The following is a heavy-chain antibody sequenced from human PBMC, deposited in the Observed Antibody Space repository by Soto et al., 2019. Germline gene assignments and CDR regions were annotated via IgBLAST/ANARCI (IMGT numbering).Heavy chain of an antibody. Sequence: GASVKVSCKASGYTFTGYYMHWVRQSPGQGLEWMGWINPNSGGTNYAQKFQGWVTMTRDTSISTAYMELSRLRSDDTAVYSCARGGRLFGYYYYGMDVWGQGTTVTVSS. D-gene: IGHD3-22*01. CDR1: GYTFTGYY. V-gene: IGHV1-2*04. CDR3: ARGGRLFGYYYYGMDV. CDR2: INPNSGGT. J-gene: IGHJ6*02.